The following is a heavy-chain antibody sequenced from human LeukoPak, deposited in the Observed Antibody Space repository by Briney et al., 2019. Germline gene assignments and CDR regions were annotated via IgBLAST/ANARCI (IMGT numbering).Heavy chain of an antibody. Sequence: GGSLRLSCAAYGFTFSSYSMNWVRQAPGKGLEWVSSISSSSSYIYYADSVKGRFTISRDNAKNSLYLQMNSLRAEDTAVYYCARALYDSSGYYYTNSDAFDIWGQGTMVTVSS. V-gene: IGHV3-21*01. CDR1: GFTFSSYS. CDR3: ARALYDSSGYYYTNSDAFDI. CDR2: ISSSSSYI. J-gene: IGHJ3*02. D-gene: IGHD3-22*01.